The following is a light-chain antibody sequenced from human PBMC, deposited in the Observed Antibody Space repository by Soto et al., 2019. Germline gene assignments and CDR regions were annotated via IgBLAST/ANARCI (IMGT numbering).Light chain of an antibody. CDR2: HAS. V-gene: IGKV3-20*01. CDR3: QQYHSSPRT. Sequence: VSAPAPPSLSLSARATPTLSCRASQSVSNNLAWYQQKPGQAPRLFMYHASNRATGIPARFSGSGSGTDFTLTISRLEPEDFAVYYCQQYHSSPRTFGQGTKVDIK. J-gene: IGKJ1*01. CDR1: QSVSNN.